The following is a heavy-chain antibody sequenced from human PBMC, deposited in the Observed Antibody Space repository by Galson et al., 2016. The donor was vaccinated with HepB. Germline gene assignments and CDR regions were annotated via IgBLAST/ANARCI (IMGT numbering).Heavy chain of an antibody. J-gene: IGHJ4*02. CDR3: AKDITIYNWNCGGPFDY. CDR2: ISYDGSNK. Sequence: SLRLSCAASGFTFTSYGMHWVRQAPGKGLEWVAVISYDGSNKYYVDSVKGRFTISRDNSKNTLYLQMNSLRAEDTAVYYCAKDITIYNWNCGGPFDYWGQGTLVTVSS. CDR1: GFTFTSYG. V-gene: IGHV3-30*18. D-gene: IGHD1-7*01.